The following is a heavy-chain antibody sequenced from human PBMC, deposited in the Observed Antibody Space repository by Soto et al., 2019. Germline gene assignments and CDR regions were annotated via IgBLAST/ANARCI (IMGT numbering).Heavy chain of an antibody. D-gene: IGHD2-15*01. CDR1: GFTFSGYW. J-gene: IGHJ4*02. CDR2: IKDDGSEK. CDR3: ARDGYCSGGRCYRRNDY. Sequence: EVQLVESGGGLVQPGGSLRLSCAASGFTFSGYWLTWARQPPGKGLEWVAQIKDDGSEKFYVDSVKGRFTISRDNADNVLYLQMNSLRAEDTAVYFCARDGYCSGGRCYRRNDYWGQGTLVIVSS. V-gene: IGHV3-7*01.